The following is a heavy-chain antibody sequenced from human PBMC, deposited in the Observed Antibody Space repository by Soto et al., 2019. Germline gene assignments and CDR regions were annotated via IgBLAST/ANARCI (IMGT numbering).Heavy chain of an antibody. CDR2: IGANNGNT. CDR3: ARDGYFDL. V-gene: IGHV1-18*01. Sequence: QVQLVQSGAEVKKPGDSVRVSCKASGYTFTSYGIGWVRQAPGQGLEWMGWIGANNGNTKYAQKVQGRVTMTTDASTSTAYMELRSLRPDDAAVYYCARDGYFDLWGPGTLVTVSS. J-gene: IGHJ4*02. CDR1: GYTFTSYG.